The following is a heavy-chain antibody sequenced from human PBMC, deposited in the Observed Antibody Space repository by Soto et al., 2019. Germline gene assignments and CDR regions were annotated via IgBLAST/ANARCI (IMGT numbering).Heavy chain of an antibody. CDR2: ISYDGSNK. V-gene: IGHV3-30-3*01. J-gene: IGHJ6*01. CDR1: GFTFSSYA. Sequence: ESGGGVVQPGRSLRLSCAASGFTFSSYAMHWVRQAPGKGLEWVAVISYDGSNKYYADSVKGRFTISRDNSKNTLYLQMNSLRAEDTAVYYCARDYGCSGGSCYSAEDYYYGMDVW. D-gene: IGHD2-15*01. CDR3: ARDYGCSGGSCYSAEDYYYGMDV.